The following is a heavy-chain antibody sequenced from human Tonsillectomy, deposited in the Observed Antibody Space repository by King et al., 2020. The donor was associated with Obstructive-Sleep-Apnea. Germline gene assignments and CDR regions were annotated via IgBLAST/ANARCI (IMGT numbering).Heavy chain of an antibody. CDR2: ISWNSGSI. D-gene: IGHD5-18*01. Sequence: VQLVKSGGGLVQPGRSLRLSCAASGFTFDDYAMHWVRQAPGKGLEWVSGISWNSGSIGYADSVKGRFTISRDNAKNSLSLQMNSLRAEDTALYYCAKDIGAGYSYGPLYGMDVWGQGTTVTVSS. J-gene: IGHJ6*02. CDR3: AKDIGAGYSYGPLYGMDV. V-gene: IGHV3-9*01. CDR1: GFTFDDYA.